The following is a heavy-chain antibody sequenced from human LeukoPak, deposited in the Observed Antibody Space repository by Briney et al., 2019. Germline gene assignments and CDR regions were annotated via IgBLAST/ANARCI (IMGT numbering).Heavy chain of an antibody. D-gene: IGHD4-23*01. CDR2: IYPGDSDT. V-gene: IGHV5-51*01. J-gene: IGHJ3*02. Sequence: GASLQISCQGSGYTFITYWIGWVRQLPGKGLEWMGIIYPGDSDTRYSPSFQGQVTISADKSINTAYLQWSSLKASDTAMYYCARPDDYGGKPAAFDIWGQGTMVTVSS. CDR1: GYTFITYW. CDR3: ARPDDYGGKPAAFDI.